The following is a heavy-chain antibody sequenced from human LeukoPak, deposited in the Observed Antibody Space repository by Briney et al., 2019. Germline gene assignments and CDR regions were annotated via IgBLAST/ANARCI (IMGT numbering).Heavy chain of an antibody. Sequence: GGSLRLSCAASGSTFSRHGMHWVRQAPGKGLEWVSFIYSDNTHYSDSVKGRFTISRDNSKNTLYLQMNSLRAEDTAVYYCARRAGAYSHPYDYWGQGTLVTVSS. CDR3: ARRAGAYSHPYDY. CDR2: IYSDNT. CDR1: GSTFSRHG. V-gene: IGHV3-53*01. J-gene: IGHJ4*02. D-gene: IGHD4/OR15-4a*01.